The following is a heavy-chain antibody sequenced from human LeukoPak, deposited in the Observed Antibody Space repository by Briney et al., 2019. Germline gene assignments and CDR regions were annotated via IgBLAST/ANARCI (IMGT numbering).Heavy chain of an antibody. D-gene: IGHD3-10*01. CDR1: GGSISSAGYS. J-gene: IGHJ6*02. Sequence: PSETLSLTCAVSGGSISSAGYSWSWIRQPPGKGLEWIGYIYHSGSTYYNPSLKSRVTISVDRSKNQFSLKLSSVTAADTAVYYCARDNYYGSGSPMDVWGQGTTVTVSS. CDR2: IYHSGST. CDR3: ARDNYYGSGSPMDV. V-gene: IGHV4-30-2*01.